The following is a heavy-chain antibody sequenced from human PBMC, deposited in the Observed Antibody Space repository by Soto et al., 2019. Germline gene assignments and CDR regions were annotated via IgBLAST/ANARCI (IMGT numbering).Heavy chain of an antibody. CDR1: GFTFSSYS. V-gene: IGHV3-21*01. CDR3: ARVDDEWTDAFDI. Sequence: PGGSLRLSCAASGFTFSSYSMNWVRQAPGKGLEWVSSISSSSSYIYYADSVKGRFTISRDNAKNSLYLQMNSLRAEDTAVYYCARVDDEWTDAFDIWGQGTMVTVSS. J-gene: IGHJ3*02. D-gene: IGHD2-8*01. CDR2: ISSSSSYI.